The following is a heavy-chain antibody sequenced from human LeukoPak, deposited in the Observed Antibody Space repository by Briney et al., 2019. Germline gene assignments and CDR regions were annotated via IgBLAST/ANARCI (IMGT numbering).Heavy chain of an antibody. CDR3: AREDIVVVPAAIRTNYYYYGMDV. CDR1: GFTFSSYA. CDR2: ISYDGSNK. D-gene: IGHD2-2*02. J-gene: IGHJ6*02. V-gene: IGHV3-30-3*01. Sequence: GRSLRLSCAASGFTFSSYAMHWVRQAPGKGLEWVAVISYDGSNKYYADPVKGRFTISRDNSKNTLYLQMNSLRAEDTAVYYCAREDIVVVPAAIRTNYYYYGMDVWGQGTTVTVSS.